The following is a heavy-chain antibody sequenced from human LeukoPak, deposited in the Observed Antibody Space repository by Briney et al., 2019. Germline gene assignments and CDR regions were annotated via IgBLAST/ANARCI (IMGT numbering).Heavy chain of an antibody. V-gene: IGHV1-2*02. CDR2: INPNSGGT. CDR3: ARDPFTMVRGVIPDDDY. J-gene: IGHJ4*02. Sequence: ASVKVSCKASGYTFTGYYMHWVRQAPGQGLEWMGWINPNSGGTNYAQKFQGRVTMTRDTSISTAYMELSRLRSDDTAVYYCARDPFTMVRGVIPDDDYWGQGTLVTVSS. D-gene: IGHD3-10*01. CDR1: GYTFTGYY.